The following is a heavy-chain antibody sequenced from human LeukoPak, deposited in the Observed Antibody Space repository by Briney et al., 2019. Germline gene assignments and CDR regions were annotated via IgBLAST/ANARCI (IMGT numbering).Heavy chain of an antibody. V-gene: IGHV3-21*01. Sequence: GGSLRLSCAASGFTFSSYSMNWVRQAPGKGLEWVSSIRSSSSYIYYADSVKGRFTISRDNAKNSLFLQMNSLRAEDTAVYYCARSGVVVAALERGVANWFDPWGQGTLVTVSP. J-gene: IGHJ5*02. CDR1: GFTFSSYS. D-gene: IGHD2-15*01. CDR3: ARSGVVVAALERGVANWFDP. CDR2: IRSSSSYI.